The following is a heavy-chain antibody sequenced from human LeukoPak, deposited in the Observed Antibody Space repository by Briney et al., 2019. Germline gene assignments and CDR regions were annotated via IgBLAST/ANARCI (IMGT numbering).Heavy chain of an antibody. CDR3: ARDGGYYGSGSYYILDY. CDR1: GYTFTGYY. V-gene: IGHV1-2*02. J-gene: IGHJ4*02. D-gene: IGHD3-10*01. CDR2: INPNSGDT. Sequence: ASVKVSFKASGYTFTGYYIHWVRQAPGQGLEWMGWINPNSGDTNFAQRWQGRVTMTSDTSISAAYMELSRLRSDDTAVYYCARDGGYYGSGSYYILDYWGQGTLVTVSS.